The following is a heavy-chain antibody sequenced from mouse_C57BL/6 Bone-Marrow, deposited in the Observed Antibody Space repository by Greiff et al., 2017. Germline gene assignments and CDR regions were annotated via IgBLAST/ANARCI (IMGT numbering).Heavy chain of an antibody. V-gene: IGHV1-19*01. CDR3: ARVDYSNSFDY. J-gene: IGHJ2*01. CDR1: GYTFTDYY. CDR2: INPYNGGT. Sequence: EVQLQQSGPVLVKPGASVKMSCKASGYTFTDYYMNWVKQSHGKSLEWIGVINPYNGGTSYNQKFKGKATLTVDKSSSTAYMELNSLTSEDSAVYYCARVDYSNSFDYWGQGTTLTVSS. D-gene: IGHD2-5*01.